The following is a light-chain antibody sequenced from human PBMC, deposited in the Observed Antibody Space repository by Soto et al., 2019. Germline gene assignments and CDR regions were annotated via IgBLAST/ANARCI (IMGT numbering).Light chain of an antibody. CDR2: DVS. CDR1: SSDVGGYNY. Sequence: QSVLTQPPSASGSPGQSVTISCTGTSSDVGGYNYVSWYQQHPGKAPKLMIYDVSNRPSGVSNRFSGSKSGNTASLTISGLQAEDEADYYCSSYTSSSTLEGFGTGTKVTVL. J-gene: IGLJ1*01. V-gene: IGLV2-14*01. CDR3: SSYTSSSTLEG.